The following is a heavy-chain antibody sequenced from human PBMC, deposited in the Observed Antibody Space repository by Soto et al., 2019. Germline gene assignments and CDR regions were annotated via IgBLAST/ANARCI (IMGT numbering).Heavy chain of an antibody. D-gene: IGHD3-10*01. V-gene: IGHV4-38-2*01. Sequence: SYTLSLTCAVSGYSISRGYYWGWIRQSPGKGLEWIGSIYHGETYYNPSLKSRVTISADTSKNQFSLKLSSVTAADTAIYYCARGADSMVRGVIIFYYYGMAVWGQGTTVTVSS. CDR2: IYHGET. CDR3: ARGADSMVRGVIIFYYYGMAV. CDR1: GYSISRGYY. J-gene: IGHJ6*02.